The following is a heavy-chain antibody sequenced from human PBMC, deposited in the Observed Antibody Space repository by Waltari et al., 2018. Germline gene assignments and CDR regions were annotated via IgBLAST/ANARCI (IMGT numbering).Heavy chain of an antibody. V-gene: IGHV3-30*18. D-gene: IGHD6-19*01. CDR1: GFTFSSYG. CDR3: AKGGGIAVAGPQGEFDY. J-gene: IGHJ4*02. CDR2: IWYDGSNK. Sequence: LSCAASGFTFSSYGMHWVRQAPGKGLEWVAVIWYDGSNKYYADSVKVRFTISRDNSKNTLYLQMNSLRAEDTAMYYCAKGGGIAVAGPQGEFDYWGQGTLVTVSA.